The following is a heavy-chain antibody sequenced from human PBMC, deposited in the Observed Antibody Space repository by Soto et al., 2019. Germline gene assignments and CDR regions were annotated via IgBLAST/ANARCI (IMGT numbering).Heavy chain of an antibody. V-gene: IGHV4-4*02. Sequence: SETLSLTCAVSGGSISSSNWWSWVRQPPGKGLEWIGEIYHSGSTNYNPSLKSRVTISVDKSKNQFSLKLSSVTAADTAVYYCAREFGNYYYGMDVWGQGTTVTVSS. J-gene: IGHJ6*02. CDR3: AREFGNYYYGMDV. CDR1: GGSISSSNW. CDR2: IYHSGST. D-gene: IGHD3-10*01.